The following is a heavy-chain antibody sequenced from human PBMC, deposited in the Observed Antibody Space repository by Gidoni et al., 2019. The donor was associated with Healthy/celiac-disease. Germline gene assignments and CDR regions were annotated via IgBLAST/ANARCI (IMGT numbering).Heavy chain of an antibody. CDR1: GGSFSGYY. V-gene: IGHV4-34*01. D-gene: IGHD2-2*01. CDR2: INHSGST. Sequence: VQLQQWGAGLLKPSETLSLTCAAYGGSFSGYYWSWIRQPPGKGLEWIGEINHSGSTNYNPSLKSRVTISVDTSKNQFSLKLSSVTAADTAVYYCARSALIVVVPAAMRWFDPWGQGTLVTVSS. J-gene: IGHJ5*02. CDR3: ARSALIVVVPAAMRWFDP.